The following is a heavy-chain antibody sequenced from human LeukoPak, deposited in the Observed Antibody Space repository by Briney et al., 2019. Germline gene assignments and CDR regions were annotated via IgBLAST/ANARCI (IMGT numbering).Heavy chain of an antibody. CDR3: ARAYGGLIDY. CDR1: GFTLNSYI. V-gene: IGHV3-30*04. CDR2: ISFDGRDK. D-gene: IGHD3-16*01. Sequence: GGSLRLSCEASGFTLNSYIMHWVRQAPGKGLEWVALISFDGRDKQYADSVKGRFTISKDNSKNTLYLQMNSLSDDDTSMYFCARAYGGLIDYWGQGTLVTVSS. J-gene: IGHJ4*02.